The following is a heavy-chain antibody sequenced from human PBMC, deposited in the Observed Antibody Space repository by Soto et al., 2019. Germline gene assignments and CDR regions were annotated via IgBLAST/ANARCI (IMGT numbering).Heavy chain of an antibody. D-gene: IGHD7-27*01. CDR3: AGWVIGDGGLDF. V-gene: IGHV3-66*01. CDR2: TYAGGTT. Sequence: EVQLVESGGGLVQPGGSLRLSCAASGFTVSSNYMSWVRQAPGKGLEWVSVTYAGGTTNYADSVKDRFTIFRDNSKNTLYLQMNSLRADVPAVYYCAGWVIGDGGLDFWGQGTLVTVSS. CDR1: GFTVSSNY. J-gene: IGHJ4*01.